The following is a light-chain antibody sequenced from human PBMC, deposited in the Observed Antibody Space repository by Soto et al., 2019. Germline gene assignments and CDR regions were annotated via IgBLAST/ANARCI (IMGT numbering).Light chain of an antibody. J-gene: IGKJ1*01. CDR3: QHYGSSPCT. CDR2: ATS. Sequence: EIVLTQSPGTLSLSPGERATLSCRASQSVSSSSLAWYQQKPGQAPRLLIYATSSRAACIPDRFSGSGSGTDFTLTISTLEPQDFPVYYCQHYGSSPCTFGQGTKVQIK. CDR1: QSVSSSS. V-gene: IGKV3-20*01.